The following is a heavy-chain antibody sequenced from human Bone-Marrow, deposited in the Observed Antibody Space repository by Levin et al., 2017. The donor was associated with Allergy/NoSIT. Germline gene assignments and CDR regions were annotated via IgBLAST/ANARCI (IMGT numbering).Heavy chain of an antibody. J-gene: IGHJ4*02. Sequence: GESLKISCAASGFTFSSYAMSWVRQAPGKGLEWVSGIRGSGVGTYYADSVKGRFTISRDNSKNTLYLQMKSLRAEDTAVYYCAIDISSSWSTGDLDYWGQGTQVTVSS. CDR2: IRGSGVGT. D-gene: IGHD6-6*01. CDR3: AIDISSSWSTGDLDY. CDR1: GFTFSSYA. V-gene: IGHV3-23*01.